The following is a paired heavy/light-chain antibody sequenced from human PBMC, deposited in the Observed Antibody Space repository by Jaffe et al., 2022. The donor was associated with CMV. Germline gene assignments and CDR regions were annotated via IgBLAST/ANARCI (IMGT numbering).Heavy chain of an antibody. CDR1: GFTFNNYA. CDR2: IIGDGRT. Sequence: EVQLLESGGGLVQPGGSLRLSCAASGFTFNNYAMNWVRQAPGKGLEWVSIIIGDGRTYYADSVKGRFTISRDNSKSTLYLQMNSLRAEDTAVYYCAKDMKPDGRYDFDYWGQGTLVTVSS. CDR3: AKDMKPDGRYDFDY. D-gene: IGHD3-3*01. J-gene: IGHJ4*02. V-gene: IGHV3-23*01.
Light chain of an antibody. CDR1: QSLLHSNRYNY. V-gene: IGKV2-28*01. CDR2: MGS. CDR3: MQALQTPIT. Sequence: DIVMTQSPLFLPVIPGEPASISCRSSQSLLHSNRYNYLDWYLQKPGKSPQLLIYMGSNRASGVPDRFSGSGSGTDFTLKISRVEAEDVGVYYCMQALQTPITFGQGTRLEIK. J-gene: IGKJ5*01.